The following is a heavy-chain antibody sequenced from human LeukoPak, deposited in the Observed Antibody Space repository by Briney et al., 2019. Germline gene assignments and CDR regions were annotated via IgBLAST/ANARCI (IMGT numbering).Heavy chain of an antibody. CDR2: IYHSGST. Sequence: SETLSLTCTVSGYSISSGYYWGWIRQPPGKGLEWIGSIYHSGSTYYNPSLKSRVTISVDTSKNQFSLKLSSVTAADTAVYFCAKVGATAGTLRIEYFQHWGQGTLVTVSS. J-gene: IGHJ1*01. CDR3: AKVGATAGTLRIEYFQH. D-gene: IGHD6-13*01. V-gene: IGHV4-38-2*02. CDR1: GYSISSGYY.